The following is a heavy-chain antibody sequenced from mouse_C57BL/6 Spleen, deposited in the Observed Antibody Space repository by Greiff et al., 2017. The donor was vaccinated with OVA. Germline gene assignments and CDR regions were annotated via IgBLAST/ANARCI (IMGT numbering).Heavy chain of an antibody. Sequence: QVQLQQPGAELVRPGSSVKLSCKASGYTFTSYWMHWVKQRPIQGLEWIGNIDPSDSETHYNQKFKDKATLTVDKSSSTAYMQLSSLTSEDSAVYYCAREGTTAYWYFDVWGTGTTVTVSS. D-gene: IGHD1-2*01. V-gene: IGHV1-52*01. CDR3: AREGTTAYWYFDV. CDR1: GYTFTSYW. J-gene: IGHJ1*03. CDR2: IDPSDSET.